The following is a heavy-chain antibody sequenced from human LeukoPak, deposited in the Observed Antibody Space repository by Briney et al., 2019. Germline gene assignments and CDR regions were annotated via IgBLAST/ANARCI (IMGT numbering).Heavy chain of an antibody. D-gene: IGHD3-22*01. CDR1: GFTFSSYE. Sequence: GGSLRLSCAASGFTFSSYEMNWVRQAPGKGLEWVSAISGSGGSTYYADSVKGRFTISRDNAKNTLYLQMNSLRAEDTAVYYCARAPYYDSTTSDYWGQGTLVTVSS. CDR3: ARAPYYDSTTSDY. V-gene: IGHV3-23*01. J-gene: IGHJ4*02. CDR2: ISGSGGST.